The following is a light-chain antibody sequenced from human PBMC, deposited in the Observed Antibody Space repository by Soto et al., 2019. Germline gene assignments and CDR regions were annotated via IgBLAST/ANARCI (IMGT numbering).Light chain of an antibody. CDR2: GAS. V-gene: IGKV3-15*01. CDR3: QQYNTWPIT. Sequence: EIVLTQSPATLSVSPGERVTLSCRASQSVDINLAWYQQKPGQAPRLLIYGASTRATDMPGRFSASGSGTDFTLTISSLQSEDFVVYYCQQYNTWPITFGQGTRLEIK. CDR1: QSVDIN. J-gene: IGKJ5*01.